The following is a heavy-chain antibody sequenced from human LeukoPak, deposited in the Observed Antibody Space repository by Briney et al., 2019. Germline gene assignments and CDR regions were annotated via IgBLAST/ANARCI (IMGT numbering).Heavy chain of an antibody. V-gene: IGHV4-34*01. Sequence: PSETLSLTCVVTGGSFSGYFWTWIRQPPGKGLEWIGEINHSGTTNYNPSLKSRVIISLDTSKNQFFLNMRSVTAADAAVYYCARLSCSSTSCYIGLNCGMDVWGQGTTVTVSS. D-gene: IGHD2-2*02. CDR2: INHSGTT. J-gene: IGHJ6*02. CDR3: ARLSCSSTSCYIGLNCGMDV. CDR1: GGSFSGYF.